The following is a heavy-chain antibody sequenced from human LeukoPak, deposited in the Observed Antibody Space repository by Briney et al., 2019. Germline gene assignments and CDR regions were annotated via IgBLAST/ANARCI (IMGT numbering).Heavy chain of an antibody. D-gene: IGHD3-22*01. J-gene: IGHJ3*02. V-gene: IGHV3-13*01. CDR3: ARGGYYYGAFDI. CDR1: GFTFRSYD. Sequence: GGSLRLSCAASGFTFRSYDMHWVRQATGKGLEWVSAIGTPGDTYYPGSVKGRFAISRENAKNSLYLQMNSLRAGDTAVYYCARGGYYYGAFDIWGQGTMVTVSS. CDR2: IGTPGDT.